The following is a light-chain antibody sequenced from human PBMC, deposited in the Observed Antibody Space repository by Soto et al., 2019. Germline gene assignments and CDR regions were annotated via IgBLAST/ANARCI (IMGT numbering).Light chain of an antibody. CDR1: QTISNF. V-gene: IGKV1-39*01. J-gene: IGKJ1*01. CDR3: QQCFSTPRT. CDR2: AAS. Sequence: DIQMTQSPSSLSAYVGDRVTITCRASQTISNFLNWNQQKPGKAPNLLIYAASGLQSGVPSRFSASGSGTDVTLNITSLQPEDFATYFCQQCFSTPRTLGQGTKVDIK.